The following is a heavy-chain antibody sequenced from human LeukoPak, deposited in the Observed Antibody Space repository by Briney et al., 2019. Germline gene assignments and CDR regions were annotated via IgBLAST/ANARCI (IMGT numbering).Heavy chain of an antibody. CDR1: GFTFSSYA. D-gene: IGHD2-15*01. V-gene: IGHV3-23*01. CDR3: AKERDIVVVVAATFDY. CDR2: ISGSGGST. Sequence: GGSLRLSCAASGFTFSSYAMSWVRQAPGKGLEWVSAISGSGGSTYYADSVKGRFTISRDNSKNTLYLQMNSLRAEDTAVYYCAKERDIVVVVAATFDYWGQGTLVTVSS. J-gene: IGHJ4*02.